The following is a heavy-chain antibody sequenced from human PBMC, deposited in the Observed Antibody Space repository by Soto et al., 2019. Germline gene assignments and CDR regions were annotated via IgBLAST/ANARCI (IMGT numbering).Heavy chain of an antibody. J-gene: IGHJ3*02. Sequence: QVQLVESGGGVVQPGRSLRLSCAASGFTFSSYAMHWVRQAPGKGLEWVAVISYDGSNKYYADSVKGRFTISRDNSKNTLYLQMNSLRAEDTAVHHCARGVPWELRFLEWLLLVGAFDIWGQGTMVTVSS. CDR2: ISYDGSNK. CDR3: ARGVPWELRFLEWLLLVGAFDI. D-gene: IGHD3-3*01. V-gene: IGHV3-30-3*01. CDR1: GFTFSSYA.